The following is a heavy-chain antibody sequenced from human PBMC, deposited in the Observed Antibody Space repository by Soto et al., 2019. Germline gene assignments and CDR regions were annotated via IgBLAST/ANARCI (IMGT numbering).Heavy chain of an antibody. J-gene: IGHJ4*02. CDR3: ARDCSGGSCSFDY. D-gene: IGHD2-15*01. CDR2: ISSSSSTI. CDR1: GFTFSSYS. Sequence: EVQLVESGGGLVQPGGSLRLSCAASGFTFSSYSMNWVRQAPGKGLEWVSYISSSSSTIYYADSVKGRFTISRDNAKNSLHLQMNSLRAEDTAVYYCARDCSGGSCSFDYWGQGTLVTVSS. V-gene: IGHV3-48*01.